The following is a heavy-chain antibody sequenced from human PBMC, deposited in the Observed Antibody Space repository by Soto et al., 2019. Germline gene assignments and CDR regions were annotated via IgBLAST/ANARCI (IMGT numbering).Heavy chain of an antibody. V-gene: IGHV3-74*01. D-gene: IGHD1-26*01. CDR2: INSDGSTT. Sequence: EVQLVESGGGFVQPGGSLRLSCAASGFTFSNSWMHWVRQAPGKGLVWVSYINSDGSTTTYADSVKGRFTISRDNAKNTVYLQITSLTADDTAVYYCARDRSYTTDYWGQGTLVTVSS. CDR3: ARDRSYTTDY. CDR1: GFTFSNSW. J-gene: IGHJ4*02.